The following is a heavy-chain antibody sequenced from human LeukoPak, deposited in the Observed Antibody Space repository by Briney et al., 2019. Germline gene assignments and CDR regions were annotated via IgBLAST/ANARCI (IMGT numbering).Heavy chain of an antibody. V-gene: IGHV3-23*01. Sequence: GGSLRLSCAASGFTFSSDAMSWVRQAPGKGLEWVSAINAGGGSAFYADSVKGRFTISRDNSKNTLYVEMNSLRVEDTAVYYCAKGFMTTVTWDLWGQGTLVTVSS. J-gene: IGHJ5*02. CDR2: INAGGGSA. CDR1: GFTFSSDA. CDR3: AKGFMTTVTWDL. D-gene: IGHD4-17*01.